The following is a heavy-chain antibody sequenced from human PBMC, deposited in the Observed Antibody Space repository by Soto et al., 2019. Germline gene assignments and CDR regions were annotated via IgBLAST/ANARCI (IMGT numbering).Heavy chain of an antibody. CDR3: THRLVGSGQGY. CDR1: GFSLTTGRVG. D-gene: IGHD2-15*01. CDR2: IHWNDDN. Sequence: QITLEETGPTLVKPTQTLTLTCTFSGFSLTTGRVGVGWIRQPPGKALEWLAVIHWNDDNHYSPSLKSRLTXTTXTSKNHVVLTLTNMDPVDTATYYCTHRLVGSGQGYWGQGTLVTVSS. V-gene: IGHV2-5*01. J-gene: IGHJ4*02.